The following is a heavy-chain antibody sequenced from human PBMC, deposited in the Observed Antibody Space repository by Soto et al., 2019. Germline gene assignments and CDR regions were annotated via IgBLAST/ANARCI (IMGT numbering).Heavy chain of an antibody. CDR3: ARTEIVVVVAAAYGMDV. D-gene: IGHD2-15*01. CDR2: ISAYNGNT. Sequence: QVQLVQSGAEVKKPGASVKVSCKASGYTFTSYGISWVRQAPGQGLEWMGWISAYNGNTNYAQKLQGRVTMTTDTSTSTDYMELRSLSSDDTAVYYCARTEIVVVVAAAYGMDVWGQGTTVTVSS. V-gene: IGHV1-18*01. CDR1: GYTFTSYG. J-gene: IGHJ6*02.